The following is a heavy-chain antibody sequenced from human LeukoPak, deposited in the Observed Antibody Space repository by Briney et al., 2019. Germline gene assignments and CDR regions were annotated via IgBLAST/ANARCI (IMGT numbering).Heavy chain of an antibody. CDR3: ARETGYDFWSGYPDY. J-gene: IGHJ4*02. Sequence: GRSLRLSCAASGFTFSSYAMHWVRQAPGKGLEWVAVISYDGSNKYYADSVKGRFTISRDNSKNTLYLQMNSLRAEDTAVYYCARETGYDFWSGYPDYWGQGTLVTVSS. V-gene: IGHV3-30*04. CDR2: ISYDGSNK. CDR1: GFTFSSYA. D-gene: IGHD3-3*01.